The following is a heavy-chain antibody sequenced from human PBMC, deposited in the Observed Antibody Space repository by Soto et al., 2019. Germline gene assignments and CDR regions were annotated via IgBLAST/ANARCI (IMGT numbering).Heavy chain of an antibody. J-gene: IGHJ4*02. D-gene: IGHD4-17*01. CDR2: IYYSGST. CDR3: ARDDYGDFDY. V-gene: IGHV4-61*01. CDR1: VGSVSSGSYD. Sequence: SGTLSPTCTVSVGSVSSGSYDWSWIRQPPGKGLEWIGYIYYSGSTNYNPSLKSRVTISVDTSKNQFSLKLSSVTAADTAVYYCARDDYGDFDYWGQGTLVTVSS.